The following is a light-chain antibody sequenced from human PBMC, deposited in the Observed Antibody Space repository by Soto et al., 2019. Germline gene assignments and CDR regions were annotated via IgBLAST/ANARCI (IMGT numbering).Light chain of an antibody. CDR3: QQYGSSPRT. Sequence: EIVLTQSPRAVSLSPGERATISCRASQSVSGSYIAWYQQTPGQAPRLLIYGSSIRATAIPDRFSGSGSGTDFTLTITRLEPEDFAVYYCQQYGSSPRTFGQGTKVDI. CDR2: GSS. J-gene: IGKJ1*01. CDR1: QSVSGSY. V-gene: IGKV3-20*01.